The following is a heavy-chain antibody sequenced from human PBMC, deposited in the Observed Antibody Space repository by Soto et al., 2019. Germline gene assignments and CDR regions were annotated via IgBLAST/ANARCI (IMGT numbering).Heavy chain of an antibody. CDR1: GFTFSSYE. D-gene: IGHD6-19*01. Sequence: EVQLVESGGGLVQPGGSLRISCAASGFTFSSYEMNWVRQAPGKGLEWVSYISSSGSTIYYADSVKGRFTISRDNAKNSLYLQMNSLRAEDTAVYYCARDLSGYSSGHCGQGTLVTVSS. V-gene: IGHV3-48*03. CDR2: ISSSGSTI. J-gene: IGHJ4*02. CDR3: ARDLSGYSSGH.